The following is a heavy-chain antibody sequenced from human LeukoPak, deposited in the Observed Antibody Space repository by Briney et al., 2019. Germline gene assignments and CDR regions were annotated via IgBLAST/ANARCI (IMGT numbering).Heavy chain of an antibody. J-gene: IGHJ3*02. CDR3: ARDDALGDNALDI. D-gene: IGHD3-16*01. CDR1: GFTFSSYW. V-gene: IGHV3-74*01. Sequence: GGSLRLSCVASGFTFSSYWMHWVRQAPGKGLVWVSRIKSDGSNTSYADSVKGRFTISRDNSKNTLFLQMNSLRAEDTAVYYCARDDALGDNALDIWGQGTMVTVSS. CDR2: IKSDGSNT.